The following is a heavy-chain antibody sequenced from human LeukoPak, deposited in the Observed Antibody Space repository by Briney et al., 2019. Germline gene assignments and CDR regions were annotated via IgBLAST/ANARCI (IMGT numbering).Heavy chain of an antibody. CDR1: GFTVSSNY. CDR2: IYSGGST. D-gene: IGHD2-15*01. V-gene: IGHV3-66*01. J-gene: IGHJ5*02. CDR3: AREACSGGSCYSNWFDP. Sequence: GGSLRLSCAASGFTVSSNYMSWVRQAPGKGLEWVSVIYSGGSTYYADSVKGRFTISRDNAKNSLYLQMNSLRAEDTAVYYCAREACSGGSCYSNWFDPWGQRTLVTVSS.